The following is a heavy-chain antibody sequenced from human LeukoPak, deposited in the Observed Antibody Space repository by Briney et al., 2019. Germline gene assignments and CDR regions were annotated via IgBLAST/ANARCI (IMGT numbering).Heavy chain of an antibody. CDR2: ISAYNGNT. V-gene: IGHV1-18*01. CDR3: ARNGFGELKNWFDS. J-gene: IGHJ5*01. D-gene: IGHD3-10*01. Sequence: ASVKVSCKASGYTFTSYDISWVRQAPGQGLEWMGWISAYNGNTNYAQKLQGRVTMTTDTSTSTAYMELRSLRSDDTAVYYCARNGFGELKNWFDSWGQGTLVTVSS. CDR1: GYTFTSYD.